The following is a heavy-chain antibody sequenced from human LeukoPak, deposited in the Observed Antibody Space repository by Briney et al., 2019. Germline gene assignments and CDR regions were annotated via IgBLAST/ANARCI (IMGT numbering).Heavy chain of an antibody. CDR2: IDPSDSYT. CDR1: GYSITSYW. J-gene: IGHJ3*02. V-gene: IGHV5-10-1*01. CDR3: ARPGSHCSSTSCLDAFDI. Sequence: GESLKISCKGSGYSITSYWISWVRQMPGKGLEWMGRIDPSDSYTNYSPSFQGHVTISADKSISTAYLQWSSLKASDTAMYNCARPGSHCSSTSCLDAFDIWGQGTMVTVSS. D-gene: IGHD2-2*01.